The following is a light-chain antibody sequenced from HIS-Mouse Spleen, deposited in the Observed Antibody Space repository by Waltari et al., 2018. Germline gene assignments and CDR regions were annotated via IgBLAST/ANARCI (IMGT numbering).Light chain of an antibody. J-gene: IGLJ2*01. CDR3: QAWDSSYSV. V-gene: IGLV3-1*01. CDR1: KLGDKY. CDR2: QDN. Sequence: SYELTQQPSVSVSPGQTASITCSGDKLGDKYACWYQQKPGQSPVLVIYQDNKRPPGIPERFAGSNAGNTATLTISGTPAMDEADYYCQAWDSSYSVFGGGTKLTVL.